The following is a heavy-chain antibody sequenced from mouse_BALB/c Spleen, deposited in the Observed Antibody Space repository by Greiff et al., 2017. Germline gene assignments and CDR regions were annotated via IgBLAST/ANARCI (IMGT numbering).Heavy chain of an antibody. CDR1: GYSITSDYA. Sequence: VQLQQSGPGLVKPSQSLSLTCTVTGYSITSDYAWYWIRQFPGNKLEWMGYISYSGSTSYNPSLKSRISITRDTSKNQFFLQLNSVTTEDTATYYCARRSYYGNYAMDYWGQGTSVTVSS. J-gene: IGHJ4*01. CDR3: ARRSYYGNYAMDY. D-gene: IGHD2-1*01. V-gene: IGHV3-2*02. CDR2: ISYSGST.